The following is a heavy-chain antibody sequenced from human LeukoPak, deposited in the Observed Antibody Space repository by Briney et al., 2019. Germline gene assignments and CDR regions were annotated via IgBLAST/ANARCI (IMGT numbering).Heavy chain of an antibody. CDR1: GGSISSYY. CDR2: IYYSGST. V-gene: IGHV4-59*08. CDR3: ARRGIAAAGYDY. J-gene: IGHJ4*02. D-gene: IGHD6-13*01. Sequence: SETLSLTCTVSGGSISSYYWSWIRQPPGKGLEWIGYIYYSGSTNYNPSLKSRVTISVDTSKNQFSLKLSSVTAADTAVYYCARRGIAAAGYDYWGQGTLVTVSS.